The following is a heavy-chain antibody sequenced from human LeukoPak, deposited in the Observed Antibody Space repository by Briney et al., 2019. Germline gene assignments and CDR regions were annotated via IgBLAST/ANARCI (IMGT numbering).Heavy chain of an antibody. J-gene: IGHJ3*02. V-gene: IGHV4-34*01. CDR2: INHSEST. D-gene: IGHD5-24*01. CDR3: ARGGDKVEMATISAFDI. CDR1: GGSFSGYY. Sequence: SETLSLTCAVYGGSFSGYYWSWIRQPPGKGLEWVGEINHSESTNYNPSLKSRVTISVDTSKNQFSLKLSSVTAADTAVYYCARGGDKVEMATISAFDIWGQGTMVTVSS.